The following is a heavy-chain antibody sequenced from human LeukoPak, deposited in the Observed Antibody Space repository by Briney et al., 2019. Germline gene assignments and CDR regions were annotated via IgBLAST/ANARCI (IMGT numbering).Heavy chain of an antibody. CDR2: ISNSGSTT. D-gene: IGHD2-15*01. V-gene: IGHV3-11*04. CDR3: ARTRYCSGGSCYSGGYFDY. J-gene: IGHJ4*02. Sequence: PGGSLRLSCAASGFTFSDYYMSWVRQAPGEGLEWVSYISNSGSTTNSADSVKGRFTISRDNVKNSLYLQMNSLRAEDTAVYYCARTRYCSGGSCYSGGYFDYWGQGTRVTVSS. CDR1: GFTFSDYY.